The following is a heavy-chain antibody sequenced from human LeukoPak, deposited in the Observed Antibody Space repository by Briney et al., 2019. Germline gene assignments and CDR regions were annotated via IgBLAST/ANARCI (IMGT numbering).Heavy chain of an antibody. CDR3: ARGIVAAKGADY. D-gene: IGHD1-26*01. CDR2: ISTSSSSSSTI. Sequence: GGSLRLSCVASGFSFSTYSMNWVRQAAGKGREWVSYISTSSSSSSTIYYADSAKGRFTISRDNATNSLYLQMNSLRAEDTAVYYCARGIVAAKGADYWGQGTLVTVSS. CDR1: GFSFSTYS. J-gene: IGHJ4*02. V-gene: IGHV3-48*01.